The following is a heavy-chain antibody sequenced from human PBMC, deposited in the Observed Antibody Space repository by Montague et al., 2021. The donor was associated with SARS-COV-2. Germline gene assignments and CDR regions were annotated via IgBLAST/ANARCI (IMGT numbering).Heavy chain of an antibody. Sequence: SVKVSCKASGYTFTSYDINWVRQATGQGLEWMGWMNPNNNNTGYAQKFQGRVTMTRNTSISTAYMELSSLRSEDTAVYYCARVSARYNWNDDYFDYWGQGTLVTVSS. D-gene: IGHD1-1*01. CDR1: GYTFTSYD. J-gene: IGHJ4*02. CDR2: MNPNNNNT. V-gene: IGHV1-8*01. CDR3: ARVSARYNWNDDYFDY.